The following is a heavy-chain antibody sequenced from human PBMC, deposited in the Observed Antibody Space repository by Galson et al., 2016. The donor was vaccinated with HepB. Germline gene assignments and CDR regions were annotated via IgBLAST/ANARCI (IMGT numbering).Heavy chain of an antibody. Sequence: SVKVSCKVSGHTLSELSIHWVRQAPGKGPVWMGGFDPEEGEVIYAQNFQGRLTMTEDPSTETSYMELSSLKSEDTAVYYCATDTPLGITFQGDGAFDVWGQGTMVSVSS. D-gene: IGHD7-27*01. CDR3: ATDTPLGITFQGDGAFDV. CDR1: GHTLSELS. CDR2: FDPEEGEV. J-gene: IGHJ3*01. V-gene: IGHV1-24*01.